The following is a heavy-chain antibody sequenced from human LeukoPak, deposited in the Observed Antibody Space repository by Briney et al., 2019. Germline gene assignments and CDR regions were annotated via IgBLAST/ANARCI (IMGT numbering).Heavy chain of an antibody. V-gene: IGHV3-21*01. D-gene: IGHD3-22*01. CDR2: ISSSSSYI. CDR3: XXXXXXXXXXXSGYPNHYYYYYMDV. Sequence: PGGSLRLSCAASGFTFSSYSMNWVRQAPGKGLEWVSSISSSSSYIYYADSVKGRFTISRDNAKNSLYLQMNSLRAEDTAVYYCXXXXXXXXXXXSGYPNHYYYYYMDVWGKGTTVTVSS. CDR1: GFTFSSYS. J-gene: IGHJ6*03.